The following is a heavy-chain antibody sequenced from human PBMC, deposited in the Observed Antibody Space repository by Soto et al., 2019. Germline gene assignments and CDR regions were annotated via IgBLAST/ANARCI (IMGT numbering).Heavy chain of an antibody. CDR2: IYYSGST. J-gene: IGHJ3*02. CDR1: GGSISSYY. Sequence: PSETLSLTCTVSGGSISSYYWSWIRQPPGKAPEWIGYIYYSGSTYYNPSFKSRVTISVDTSKRQFSLKLTSVTAADTAVYYCARDRVVRGVIITSAFDIWGQGTMVTVSS. V-gene: IGHV4-59*01. D-gene: IGHD3-10*01. CDR3: ARDRVVRGVIITSAFDI.